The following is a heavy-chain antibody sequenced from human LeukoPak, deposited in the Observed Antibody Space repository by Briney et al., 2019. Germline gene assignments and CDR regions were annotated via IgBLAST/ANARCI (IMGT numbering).Heavy chain of an antibody. Sequence: SETLSLTCTVSGGSISSYYWSWIRQPPGKGLEWVGYIYSSGSTYYNPSLKSRVTISVDTSKNQFSLKVNSVTAADTAVYYCARHRWLMPFDNWAQGTMVTVSS. CDR1: GGSISSYY. J-gene: IGHJ3*02. CDR2: IYSSGST. V-gene: IGHV4-59*08. CDR3: ARHRWLMPFDN. D-gene: IGHD6-19*01.